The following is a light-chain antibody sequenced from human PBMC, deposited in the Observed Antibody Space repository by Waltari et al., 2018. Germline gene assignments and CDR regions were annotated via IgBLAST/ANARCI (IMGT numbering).Light chain of an antibody. CDR1: NIGSKG. CDR2: YDD. J-gene: IGLJ3*02. V-gene: IGLV3-21*04. Sequence: SYVLTQPPSVSVAPGQTARVTCGGDNIGSKGVHWYPQKPGPAPVRIIHYDDYRPSGIPERFSGSNSGSTATLTINRVEAGDEADYYCQVWDASSDHWVFGGGTTLTVL. CDR3: QVWDASSDHWV.